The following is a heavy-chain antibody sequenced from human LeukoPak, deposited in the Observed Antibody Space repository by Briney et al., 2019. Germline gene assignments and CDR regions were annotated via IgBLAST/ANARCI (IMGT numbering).Heavy chain of an antibody. D-gene: IGHD3-10*01. Sequence: GGSLRLSCAASGFTFSSYSMNWVRQAPGKGLEWVSSISSSSSYIYYADSVKGRFTISRDNAKNSLYLQMNSLRAEDTAVYYCAIPGRYTTMVRGGDYWGQGTLVTASS. CDR2: ISSSSSYI. J-gene: IGHJ4*02. CDR1: GFTFSSYS. CDR3: AIPGRYTTMVRGGDY. V-gene: IGHV3-21*01.